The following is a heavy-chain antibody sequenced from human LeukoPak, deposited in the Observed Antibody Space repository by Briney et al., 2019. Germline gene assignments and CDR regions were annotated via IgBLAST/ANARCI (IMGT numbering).Heavy chain of an antibody. CDR1: GYTFTSYA. V-gene: IGHV1-69*05. D-gene: IGHD2-2*01. CDR2: IIPIFGTA. Sequence: SVKVSCKASGYTFTSYALNWVRQAPGQGLEWMGGIIPIFGTANYAQKFQGRVTITTDESTSTAYMELSSLRSEDTAVYYCARDRRDFHVVPAAMGDWFDPWGQGTLVTVSS. CDR3: ARDRRDFHVVPAAMGDWFDP. J-gene: IGHJ5*02.